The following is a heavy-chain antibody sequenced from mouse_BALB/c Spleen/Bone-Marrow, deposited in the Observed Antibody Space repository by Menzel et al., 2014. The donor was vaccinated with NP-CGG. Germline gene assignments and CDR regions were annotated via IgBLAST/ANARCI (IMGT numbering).Heavy chain of an antibody. J-gene: IGHJ4*01. D-gene: IGHD2-14*01. V-gene: IGHV1S137*01. CDR1: GYTFADYA. Sequence: QVQLQLSGAELVRPGVSVKISCKGSGYTFADYAIHWVKQSHAKSLEWIGLISGYYGDAIYNQKFKGKATMTVDKSSSTAYMDLARLTSEDSAIYYCARSGKVRNAMDYWGQGTSVTVSS. CDR3: ARSGKVRNAMDY. CDR2: ISGYYGDA.